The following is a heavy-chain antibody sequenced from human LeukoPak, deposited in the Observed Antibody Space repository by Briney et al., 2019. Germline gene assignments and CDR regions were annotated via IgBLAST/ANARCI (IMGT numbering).Heavy chain of an antibody. CDR3: ARDPHYYDSQYYLDY. J-gene: IGHJ4*02. CDR1: GGSISSHY. D-gene: IGHD3-22*01. CDR2: IYYSGST. Sequence: SETLSLTCTVSGGSISSHYWSWIRQPPGKGLEWIGYIYYSGSTNYNPSLKSRVTISVDTSKNQFSLKLSSVTAADTAVYYCARDPHYYDSQYYLDYWGQGTLVTVSS. V-gene: IGHV4-59*11.